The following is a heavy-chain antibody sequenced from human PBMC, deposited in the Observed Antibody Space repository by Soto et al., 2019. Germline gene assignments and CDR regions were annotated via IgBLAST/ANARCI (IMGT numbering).Heavy chain of an antibody. D-gene: IGHD2-2*01. CDR3: ARDPRSGCSSTSCRGRPNWFDP. J-gene: IGHJ5*02. CDR1: GYTFTSYG. Sequence: ASVKVSCKASGYTFTSYGISWVRQAPGQGLEWMGWISVYNGNTNYAQKLQGRVTMTTDTSTSTAYMELRSLRFDDTAVYYFARDPRSGCSSTSCRGRPNWFDPWG. CDR2: ISVYNGNT. V-gene: IGHV1-18*01.